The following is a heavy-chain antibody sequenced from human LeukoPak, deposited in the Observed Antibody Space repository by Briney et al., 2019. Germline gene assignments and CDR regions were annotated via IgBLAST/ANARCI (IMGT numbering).Heavy chain of an antibody. CDR3: ARPHDSSSAEYFQH. D-gene: IGHD3-22*01. CDR1: GYSFTSYW. CDR2: IYPGDSDT. J-gene: IGHJ1*01. V-gene: IGHV5-51*01. Sequence: GESLKISCKGSGYSFTSYWIGWVRQMPGKGLEWMGVIYPGDSDTRYSPSFQGQVTMSADKSISTAYLQWSSLKASDTAMYYCARPHDSSSAEYFQHWGQGTLVTVSS.